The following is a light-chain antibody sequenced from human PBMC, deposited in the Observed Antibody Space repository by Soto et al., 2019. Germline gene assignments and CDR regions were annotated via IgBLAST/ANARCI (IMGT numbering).Light chain of an antibody. CDR3: SSYTTIPTLV. J-gene: IGLJ3*02. CDR2: DVT. CDR1: SSDVGGYNY. V-gene: IGLV2-14*03. Sequence: QSVLTQPASVSGSPGQSITISCTGTSSDVGGYNYVSWYQHHPGKAPKLMIYDVTNRPSGVSNRFSGSKSGNTASLTISGLQAEDEADYYCSSYTTIPTLVFGGGTKVTVL.